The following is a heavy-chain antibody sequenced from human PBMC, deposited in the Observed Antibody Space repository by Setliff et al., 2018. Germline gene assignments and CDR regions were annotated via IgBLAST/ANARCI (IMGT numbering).Heavy chain of an antibody. CDR2: IYYSGST. CDR1: GGSISSGGYY. V-gene: IGHV4-31*03. D-gene: IGHD6-19*01. CDR3: ARDRSPYSSGWYATHDAFDL. Sequence: SETLSLTCTVSGGSISSGGYYWSWIRQHPGKGLEWIGYIYYSGSTYYNPSLKSRVTISVDTSKNQFSLKLSSVTAADTAVYYCARDRSPYSSGWYATHDAFDLWGQGTMVTVSS. J-gene: IGHJ3*01.